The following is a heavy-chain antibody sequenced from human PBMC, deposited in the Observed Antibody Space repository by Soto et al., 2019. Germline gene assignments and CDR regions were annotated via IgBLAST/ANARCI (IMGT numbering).Heavy chain of an antibody. CDR3: ARFITTTYYYMDV. J-gene: IGHJ6*03. Sequence: QVQLQESGPGLVKPSETLSLTCTVSGGSISSYYWSWIRQPPGKGLEWIGYIYYSGSTNYNPSLTSRVTISVDTSKNQFSLKLSSVAAADTAVYYCARFITTTYYYMDVWGKGTTVTVSS. CDR2: IYYSGST. CDR1: GGSISSYY. V-gene: IGHV4-59*08. D-gene: IGHD1-1*01.